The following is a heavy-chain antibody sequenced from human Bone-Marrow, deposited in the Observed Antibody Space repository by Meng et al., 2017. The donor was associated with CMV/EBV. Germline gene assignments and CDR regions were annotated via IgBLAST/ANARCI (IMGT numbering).Heavy chain of an antibody. CDR3: ARDFRGGQPAAMYNWFDP. CDR2: IYYSGST. D-gene: IGHD2-2*01. Sequence: GSLRLSCTVSGGSISSYYWSWIRQPPGKGLEWIGYIYYSGSTNYNPSLKSRVTISVDTSKNQFSLKLSSVTAADTAVYYCARDFRGGQPAAMYNWFDPWGQGTLVTVSS. J-gene: IGHJ5*02. CDR1: GGSISSYY. V-gene: IGHV4-59*12.